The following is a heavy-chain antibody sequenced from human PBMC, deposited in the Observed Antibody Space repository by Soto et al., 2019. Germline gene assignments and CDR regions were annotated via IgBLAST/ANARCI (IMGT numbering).Heavy chain of an antibody. CDR1: GFTFSTYD. CDR3: AKVSIAKSSAVTFDS. J-gene: IGHJ4*02. D-gene: IGHD2-15*01. CDR2: ISYDTSYK. Sequence: QVQLVESGGGVVQPGGSLRLSCAVSGFTFSTYDMHWVRQAPGKGLEWVAVISYDTSYKNHVDSVKGRFTISRDNSKNTLYLQRTSLRAEDTAVYYCAKVSIAKSSAVTFDSWGQGTLVTVSS. V-gene: IGHV3-30*18.